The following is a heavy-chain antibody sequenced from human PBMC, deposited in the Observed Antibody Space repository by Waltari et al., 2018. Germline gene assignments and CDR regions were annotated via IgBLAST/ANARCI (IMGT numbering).Heavy chain of an antibody. Sequence: QVQLQESGPGLVKPSETLSLTCAVSGYSISSGNYWGWIRQPPGKGLEWIGSIYHSGSTYYNPSLKSRVTISVDTSKNQFSLKLSSVTAADTAVYYCARVGVVRGVMDNWFDPWGQGTLVTVSS. D-gene: IGHD3-10*01. J-gene: IGHJ5*02. CDR3: ARVGVVRGVMDNWFDP. V-gene: IGHV4-38-2*01. CDR2: IYHSGST. CDR1: GYSISSGNY.